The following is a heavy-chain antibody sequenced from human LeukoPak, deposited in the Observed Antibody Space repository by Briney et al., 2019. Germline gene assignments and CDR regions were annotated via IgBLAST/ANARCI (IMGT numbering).Heavy chain of an antibody. CDR2: INSDGSST. V-gene: IGHV3-74*01. CDR1: GFTFSGHW. J-gene: IGHJ4*02. CDR3: AKGTGYSSRWYFDY. Sequence: GGSLRLSCAASGFTFSGHWMHWVRQAPGKGLVWVSRINSDGSSTTYADSVKGRFTISRDNAKNSLYLQMHSLRAEDTALYYCAKGTGYSSRWYFDYWGQGTLVTVSS. D-gene: IGHD6-13*01.